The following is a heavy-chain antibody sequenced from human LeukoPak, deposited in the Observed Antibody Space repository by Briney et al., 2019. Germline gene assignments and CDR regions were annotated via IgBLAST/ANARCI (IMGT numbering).Heavy chain of an antibody. D-gene: IGHD5-18*01. CDR1: GYSISTSNW. Sequence: SETLSLTCTVSGYSISTSNWWGWIRQPPGKGLEWIGYIYYSGSTDYNPSLKSRVTMSVDTSNNQFSLKLTSVTAVDTAVYYCARNYGYGLATGFDIWGQGTMVTVSS. J-gene: IGHJ3*02. V-gene: IGHV4-28*01. CDR2: IYYSGST. CDR3: ARNYGYGLATGFDI.